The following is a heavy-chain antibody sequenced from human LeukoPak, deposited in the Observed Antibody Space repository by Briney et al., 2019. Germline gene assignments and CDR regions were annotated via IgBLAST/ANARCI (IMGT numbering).Heavy chain of an antibody. Sequence: GRSLRLSCAASGFTFSSYGMHWVRQAPGKGLEWVAVISYDGSNKYYPDSVKGRFTISRDNSNNTLYLQMNSLRAEDTAVYYCAKALSRIYHDAFDIWGQGTMVTVSS. D-gene: IGHD3-16*02. CDR1: GFTFSSYG. J-gene: IGHJ3*02. CDR2: ISYDGSNK. V-gene: IGHV3-30*18. CDR3: AKALSRIYHDAFDI.